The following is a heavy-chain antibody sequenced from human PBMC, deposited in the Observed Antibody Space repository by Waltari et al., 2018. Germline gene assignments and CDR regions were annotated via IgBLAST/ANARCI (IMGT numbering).Heavy chain of an antibody. D-gene: IGHD3-10*01. CDR2: INPNSVGT. V-gene: IGHV1-2*02. Sequence: QVQLVQSGAEVKKPGASVKVSCKASGYTFTGYYMHWVRQAPGQGLEWMGGINPNSVGTNYEKKLQGRCTMTRDTSISTAYMGLSRLRSDDTAVYYCARGYPLLLWFGEAHFDYWGQGTLVTVSS. CDR1: GYTFTGYY. J-gene: IGHJ4*02. CDR3: ARGYPLLLWFGEAHFDY.